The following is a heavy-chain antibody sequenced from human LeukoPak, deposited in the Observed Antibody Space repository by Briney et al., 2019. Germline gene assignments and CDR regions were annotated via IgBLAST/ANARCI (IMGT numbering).Heavy chain of an antibody. CDR2: IYYSGST. J-gene: IGHJ4*02. D-gene: IGHD6-13*01. CDR1: GGSISIRAYY. Sequence: PSETLSLTCSVSGGSISIRAYYWSWIRQHPGKGPEWIGYIYYSGSTYYNPALKSRVIISLNTSKTQFSLKLSSVTAADTAVYYCARADGTIYYFDSWGQGTVVTVSS. CDR3: ARADGTIYYFDS. V-gene: IGHV4-31*03.